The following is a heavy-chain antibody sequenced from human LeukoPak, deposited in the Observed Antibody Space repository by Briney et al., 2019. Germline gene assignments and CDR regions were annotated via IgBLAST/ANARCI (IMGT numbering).Heavy chain of an antibody. V-gene: IGHV4-59*08. CDR3: ARRLYTSMSPFDY. D-gene: IGHD5-18*01. Sequence: SETLSLTCTVSGGSIGTSYWSRIRQPPGKGLEWIGYVSYSGNTNYNPSLKSRVTVSVDSSKNQFSLKLSSVTAADTAVYYCARRLYTSMSPFDYWGQGTLVTVSS. CDR2: VSYSGNT. CDR1: GGSIGTSY. J-gene: IGHJ4*02.